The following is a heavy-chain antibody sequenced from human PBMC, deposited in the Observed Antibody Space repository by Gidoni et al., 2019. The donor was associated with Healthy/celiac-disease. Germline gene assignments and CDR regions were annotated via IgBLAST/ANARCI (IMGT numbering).Heavy chain of an antibody. Sequence: QGQLQESGPGRVKPSETRSLTCTGAGGSISSYYWSWIRQPAGKGLEWIGRIYPSGSTTYNPSLKRRVTMSVDTSKNPFSLKLSSVTAADTAVYYCARDEHSFDYWGQGTLVTVSS. J-gene: IGHJ4*02. CDR3: ARDEHSFDY. V-gene: IGHV4-4*07. CDR1: GGSISSYY. CDR2: IYPSGST.